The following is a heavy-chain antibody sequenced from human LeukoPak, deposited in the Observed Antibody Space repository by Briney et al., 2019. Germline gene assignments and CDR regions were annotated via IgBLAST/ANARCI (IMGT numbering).Heavy chain of an antibody. Sequence: GRSLRLSCAASGFTFNNYWMHWVRQAPGEGLVWISRINSDGRSTNYADSVKGRFNISRDDAKNTLYLQMNSLRAEDTAVYYCAAAVAAAPGAYWGQGTLVTVSS. J-gene: IGHJ4*02. V-gene: IGHV3-74*01. CDR1: GFTFNNYW. D-gene: IGHD6-13*01. CDR3: AAAVAAAPGAY. CDR2: INSDGRST.